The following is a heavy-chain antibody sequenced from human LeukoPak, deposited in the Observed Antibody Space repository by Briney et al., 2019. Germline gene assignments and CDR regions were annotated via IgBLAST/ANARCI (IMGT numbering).Heavy chain of an antibody. J-gene: IGHJ4*02. CDR3: TTRRQDGW. D-gene: IGHD2-15*01. V-gene: IGHV3-15*01. CDR1: GFTFSDAW. Sequence: GGSLRLSCVGSGFTFSDAWMSWVRQAPGKGPEWVGRIKSKSDGGTIDYAAPVKGRFTISRDDSRNTLYLQMNSLKTEETAVYYCTTRRQDGWWGQEPLVTFS. CDR2: IKSKSDGGTI.